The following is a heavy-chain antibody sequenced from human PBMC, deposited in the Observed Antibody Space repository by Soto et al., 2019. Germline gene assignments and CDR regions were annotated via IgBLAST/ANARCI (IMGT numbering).Heavy chain of an antibody. Sequence: ASVKVSCKASGYPFTGSYIHWVRQAPGQGPEWMGRIICSSGATIYAQNLQGRATLTRDTSRTTAYMELSSLTSEDTAAYFCVRDGGNYHFDCWGQGTLVTVSS. V-gene: IGHV1-46*01. CDR3: VRDGGNYHFDC. CDR2: IICSSGAT. J-gene: IGHJ4*02. D-gene: IGHD1-26*01. CDR1: GYPFTGSY.